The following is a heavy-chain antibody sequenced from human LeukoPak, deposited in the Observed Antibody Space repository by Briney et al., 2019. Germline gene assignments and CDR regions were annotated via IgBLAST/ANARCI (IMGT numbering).Heavy chain of an antibody. CDR3: AKSLGAAGHEPFNH. CDR2: VSDSGGGT. Sequence: TGGSLRLSCVASGFTFSTYAMSWVGQAPGNGLDWVSGVSDSGGGTYYADSVEGRFTISRDNSKNTLYLQMNSLRAEDTAVYYCAKSLGAAGHEPFNHWGQGTLVTVSS. J-gene: IGHJ4*02. D-gene: IGHD6-13*01. V-gene: IGHV3-23*01. CDR1: GFTFSTYA.